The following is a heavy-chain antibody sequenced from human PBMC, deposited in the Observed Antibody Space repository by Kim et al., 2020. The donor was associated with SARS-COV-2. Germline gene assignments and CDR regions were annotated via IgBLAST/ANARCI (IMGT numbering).Heavy chain of an antibody. Sequence: SVKVSCKASGGTFSSYAISWVRQAPGQGLEWMGGIIPIFGTANYAQKFQGRVTITADESTSTAYMELSSLRSEDTAVYYCASSRGTTEGFDYWGQGTLVTVSS. D-gene: IGHD1-1*01. CDR1: GGTFSSYA. V-gene: IGHV1-69*13. CDR3: ASSRGTTEGFDY. CDR2: IIPIFGTA. J-gene: IGHJ4*02.